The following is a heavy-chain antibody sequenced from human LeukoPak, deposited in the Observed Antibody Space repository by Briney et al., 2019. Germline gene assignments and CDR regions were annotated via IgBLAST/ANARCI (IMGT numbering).Heavy chain of an antibody. Sequence: ASVKVSCKVSGYTLTELSMHWVRQAPGQGLEWMGWISAYNGNTNYAQKLQGRVTMTTDTSTSTAYMELRSLRSDDTAVYYCARDDVAARAGGGFDYWGQGTLVTVSS. CDR3: ARDDVAARAGGGFDY. CDR2: ISAYNGNT. J-gene: IGHJ4*02. V-gene: IGHV1-18*01. CDR1: GYTLTELS. D-gene: IGHD6-13*01.